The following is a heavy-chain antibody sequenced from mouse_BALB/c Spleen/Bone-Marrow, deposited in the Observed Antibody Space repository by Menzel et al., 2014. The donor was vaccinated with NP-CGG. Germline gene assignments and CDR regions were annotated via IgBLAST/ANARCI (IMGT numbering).Heavy chain of an antibody. D-gene: IGHD1-1*01. CDR2: INSGSSTI. J-gene: IGHJ2*01. CDR3: ARRYYGSSFSYFDY. V-gene: IGHV5-17*02. Sequence: EVKLQESGGGLVQPGGSRKLSCAASGFTFSSFGMHWVRRAPEKGLEWVAYINSGSSTIYYADTVKGRFTISRDNPKNTLFLQMTSLRSEDTAMYYCARRYYGSSFSYFDYWGQGTTLTVSS. CDR1: GFTFSSFG.